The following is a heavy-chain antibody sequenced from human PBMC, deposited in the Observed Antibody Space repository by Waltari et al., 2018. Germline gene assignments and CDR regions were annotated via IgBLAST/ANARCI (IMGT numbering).Heavy chain of an antibody. CDR1: GGSISSDH. D-gene: IGHD3-22*01. V-gene: IGHV4-59*01. CDR3: ARAYYYDSSGHRDFFDY. J-gene: IGHJ4*02. Sequence: QVQLQESGPGLVKPSETLSLTCTVSGGSISSDHWSWIRQPPGKGLEWIGYIYYSGSTNYNPSLKSRVTISVDASKNQFSLKMRSVTAADTAVYYCARAYYYDSSGHRDFFDYWGQGTRVTVSS. CDR2: IYYSGST.